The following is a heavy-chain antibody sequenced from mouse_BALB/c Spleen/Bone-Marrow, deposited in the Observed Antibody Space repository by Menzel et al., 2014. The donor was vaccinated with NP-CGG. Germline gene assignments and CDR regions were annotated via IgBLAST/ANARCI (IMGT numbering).Heavy chain of an antibody. D-gene: IGHD1-1*01. CDR3: ASSYYGSSQFAY. V-gene: IGHV2-9*02. CDR1: GFSLXSYG. Sequence: QVQLQQPGPGLVAPSQSLSITCTVSGFSLXSYGVHWVRQPPGKGLEWLGVIWAGGSIIYNSALMSRLSISKDNSKSQVFLKMNSLQTDDTAMYYCASSYYGSSQFAYWGQGTLVTVSA. CDR2: IWAGGSI. J-gene: IGHJ3*01.